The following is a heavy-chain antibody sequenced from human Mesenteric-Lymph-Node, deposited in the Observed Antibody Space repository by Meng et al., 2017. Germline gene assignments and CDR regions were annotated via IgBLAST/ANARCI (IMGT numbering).Heavy chain of an antibody. D-gene: IGHD3-3*01. CDR1: GDTFTGYY. J-gene: IGHJ4*02. CDR3: ARDRWELAWFYFDF. Sequence: QVQPVQLGAEVKKPVASVKVSCKASGDTFTGYYIHWVRQTPGQGLEWMGRISPKSGDTSYAQKFQGRVTMTRDTSTYTAYMELSTLTSDDAAVYYCARDRWELAWFYFDFWGQGTLVTVSS. V-gene: IGHV1-2*06. CDR2: ISPKSGDT.